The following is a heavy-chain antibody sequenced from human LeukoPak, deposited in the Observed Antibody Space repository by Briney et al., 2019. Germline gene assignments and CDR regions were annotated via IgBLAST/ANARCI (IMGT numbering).Heavy chain of an antibody. Sequence: HPGGSLRLSCAASGFTASSNYMSWVRQAPGKGLEWVSVIYSGGSTYYADSVKGRFTISRDNSKNTLYLQMNSLRAEDTAVYYCARDHFGYYYYYYGMDVWGQGTTVTVSS. CDR1: GFTASSNY. D-gene: IGHD5-18*01. CDR3: ARDHFGYYYYYYGMDV. J-gene: IGHJ6*02. V-gene: IGHV3-66*01. CDR2: IYSGGST.